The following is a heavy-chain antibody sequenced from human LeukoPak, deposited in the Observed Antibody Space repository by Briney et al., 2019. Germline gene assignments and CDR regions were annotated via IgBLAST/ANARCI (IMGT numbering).Heavy chain of an antibody. CDR3: AKASPYYDILTGYYYCFDY. J-gene: IGHJ4*02. Sequence: SGGSLRLSCAASGFTFSSNAMSWVRQAPGKGLEWVSAVSVSADSTYYADSVKGRLTISRDNSRNMVYLQMNSLRAEDTAVYYCAKASPYYDILTGYYYCFDYWGQGTLVTVSS. CDR2: VSVSADST. D-gene: IGHD3-9*01. V-gene: IGHV3-23*01. CDR1: GFTFSSNA.